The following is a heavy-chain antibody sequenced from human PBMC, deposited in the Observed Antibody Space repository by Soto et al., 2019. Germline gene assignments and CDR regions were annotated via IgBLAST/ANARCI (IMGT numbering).Heavy chain of an antibody. D-gene: IGHD3-9*01. CDR3: AKAPPRKLRYFDWLPAPDY. Sequence: QVQLVESGGGVVQPGRSLRLSCAASGFTFSSYGMHWVRQAPGKGLEWVAVISYDGSNKYYADSVKGRFTISRDNSKNTLYLQMNSLRAEDTAVYYCAKAPPRKLRYFDWLPAPDYWGQGTLVTVSS. CDR1: GFTFSSYG. CDR2: ISYDGSNK. V-gene: IGHV3-30*18. J-gene: IGHJ4*02.